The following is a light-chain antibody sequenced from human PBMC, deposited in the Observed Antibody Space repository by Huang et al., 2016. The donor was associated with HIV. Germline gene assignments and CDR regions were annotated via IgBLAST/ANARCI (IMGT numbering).Light chain of an antibody. J-gene: IGKJ3*01. CDR2: DAS. V-gene: IGKV3-11*01. CDR3: QQRSNWPLT. CDR1: QSVSSY. Sequence: EIVLTQSPATLSLSPGERATLSCRASQSVSSYLAWYQPKPGQAPRLLIYDASNRATGIPARFRGSGSGTDFTLTISSLEPEDFAVYYCQQRSNWPLTFGPGTKVDIK.